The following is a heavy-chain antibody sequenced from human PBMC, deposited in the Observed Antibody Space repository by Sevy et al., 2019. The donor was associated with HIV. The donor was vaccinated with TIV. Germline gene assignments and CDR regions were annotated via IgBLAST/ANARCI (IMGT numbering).Heavy chain of an antibody. Sequence: SETLSLTCTVSGGSISSYYWSWIRQPPGKGLEWIGYIYYSGSTNYNPSLKSRVTISVDTSKNQFSLKLSSVTAADTAVYYCARCWGDGGNSGSLDYWGQGTLVTVSS. CDR3: ARCWGDGGNSGSLDY. V-gene: IGHV4-59*01. J-gene: IGHJ4*02. D-gene: IGHD2-21*02. CDR1: GGSISSYY. CDR2: IYYSGST.